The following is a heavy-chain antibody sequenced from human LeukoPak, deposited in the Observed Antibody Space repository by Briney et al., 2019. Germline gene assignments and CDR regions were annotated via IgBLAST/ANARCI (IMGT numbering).Heavy chain of an antibody. Sequence: SQTLSLTCAISGDNVSSNNAAWTWLRQSPSRGLEWLGRTYYRSTWYNDYAVSVKSRITINPDTSGNQFSLHLKSVTPEDTAVYYCARGTVGSAFDIWGQGTMVTVPS. CDR3: ARGTVGSAFDI. J-gene: IGHJ3*02. CDR1: GDNVSSNNAA. CDR2: TYYRSTWYN. D-gene: IGHD1-1*01. V-gene: IGHV6-1*01.